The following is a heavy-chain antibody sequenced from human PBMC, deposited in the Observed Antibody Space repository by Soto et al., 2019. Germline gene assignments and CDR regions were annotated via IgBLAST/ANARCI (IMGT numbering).Heavy chain of an antibody. D-gene: IGHD1-26*01. V-gene: IGHV3-23*01. CDR2: ISTSAGNT. J-gene: IGHJ4*02. CDR1: EFTFSSYA. Sequence: GGSLRLSCAASEFTFSSYAMTWVRLAPGKGLEWVSSISTSAGNTYYADSVKGRFTISRDNSKNTLYLQMNSLRADDTAVYYCEKSGSHSYFDYWGQGTLVTVSS. CDR3: EKSGSHSYFDY.